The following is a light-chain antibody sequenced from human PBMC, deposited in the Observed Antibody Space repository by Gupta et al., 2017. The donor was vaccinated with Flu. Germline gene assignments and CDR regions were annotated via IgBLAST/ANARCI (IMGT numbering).Light chain of an antibody. CDR3: QQRSNWPST. CDR1: QSVRRY. Sequence: GERATLSCRASQSVRRYLAWYQQKPGQAPRLLISDASDRATGIPARFSGSGSGTDFTLTISSLEPEDFAVYYCQQRSNWPSTFGPGTKVEIK. CDR2: DAS. V-gene: IGKV3-11*01. J-gene: IGKJ2*02.